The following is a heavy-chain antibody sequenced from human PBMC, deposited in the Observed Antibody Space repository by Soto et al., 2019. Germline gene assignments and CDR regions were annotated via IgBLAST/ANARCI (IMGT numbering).Heavy chain of an antibody. Sequence: SETLSLTCTVSGGSISSGGYYWSWIRQHPGKGLEWIGYIYYSGSTYYNPSLKSRVTISVDTSKNQFSLKLSSVTAADTAVYYCARRTPGYETPSFDYWGQRTLVTVSS. CDR2: IYYSGST. CDR1: GGSISSGGYY. CDR3: ARRTPGYETPSFDY. J-gene: IGHJ4*02. V-gene: IGHV4-31*03. D-gene: IGHD5-12*01.